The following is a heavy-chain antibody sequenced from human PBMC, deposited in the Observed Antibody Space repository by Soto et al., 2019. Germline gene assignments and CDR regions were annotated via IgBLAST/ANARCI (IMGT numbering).Heavy chain of an antibody. J-gene: IGHJ5*02. Sequence: PSETLSLTCTVSGGSISSSSYYWGWIRQPPGKGLEWIGSIYYSGSTYYNPSLKSRVTISVDTSKNQFSLKLGSVTAADTAVYYCARQQSTVGGVIVIPWFDPWGQGTLVTVSS. CDR3: ARQQSTVGGVIVIPWFDP. D-gene: IGHD3-16*02. CDR1: GGSISSSSYY. V-gene: IGHV4-39*01. CDR2: IYYSGST.